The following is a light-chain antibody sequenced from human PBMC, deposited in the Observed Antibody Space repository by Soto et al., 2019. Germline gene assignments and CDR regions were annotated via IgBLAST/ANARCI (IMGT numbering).Light chain of an antibody. CDR3: QSYVSSLGRSV. CDR2: GNS. Sequence: QSVLTQPPSVSGAPGQRVTISCTGTSSNIGGGYDVHWYQQLPGTAPKLLIYGNSNRPSGVPDRFSGSKSGTSASPAITGLPAEEEADYYCQSYVSSLGRSVFGGGTKPTVL. V-gene: IGLV1-40*01. CDR1: SSNIGGGYD. J-gene: IGLJ2*01.